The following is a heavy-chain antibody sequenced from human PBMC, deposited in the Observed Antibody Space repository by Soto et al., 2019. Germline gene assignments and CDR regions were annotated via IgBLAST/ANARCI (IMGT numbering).Heavy chain of an antibody. CDR3: AKDLGVDYYYGMDV. CDR1: GFTFDDYT. Sequence: VQLVESGGVVVQPGGSLRLSCAASGFTFDDYTMHWVRQAPGKGLEWVSLISWDGGSTYYADSVKGRFTISRDNSKNSLYLQMNSLRTEDTALYYCAKDLGVDYYYGMDVWGQGTTVTVSS. V-gene: IGHV3-43*01. CDR2: ISWDGGST. J-gene: IGHJ6*02. D-gene: IGHD2-15*01.